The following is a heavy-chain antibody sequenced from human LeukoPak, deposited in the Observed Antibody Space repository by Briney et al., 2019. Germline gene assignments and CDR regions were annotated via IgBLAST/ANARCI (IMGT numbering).Heavy chain of an antibody. CDR1: GGSFSGYY. J-gene: IGHJ4*02. Sequence: SETLSLTCAVYGGSFSGYYWSWIRQPPGKGLEWIGEINHSGSTNYNPSLKSRVTISVDTSKNQFSLKLSSVTAADPAVYYCARSRVIVDWGQGTLVTVSS. D-gene: IGHD1-26*01. CDR3: ARSRVIVD. CDR2: INHSGST. V-gene: IGHV4-34*01.